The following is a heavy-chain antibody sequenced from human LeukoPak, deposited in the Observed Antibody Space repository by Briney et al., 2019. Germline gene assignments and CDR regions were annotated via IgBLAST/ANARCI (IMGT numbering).Heavy chain of an antibody. J-gene: IGHJ6*02. V-gene: IGHV4-61*02. CDR3: ARDQDCSSTSCYFPKYYYYYGMDV. Sequence: SETLSLTCTVSGCSISSGSYYWSWIRQPAGKGLEGIGRIYTSGSTNYNPSLKSRVTISVDTSKNQFSLKLSSVTAADTAVYYCARDQDCSSTSCYFPKYYYYYGMDVWGQGTTVTVSS. CDR1: GCSISSGSYY. D-gene: IGHD2-2*01. CDR2: IYTSGST.